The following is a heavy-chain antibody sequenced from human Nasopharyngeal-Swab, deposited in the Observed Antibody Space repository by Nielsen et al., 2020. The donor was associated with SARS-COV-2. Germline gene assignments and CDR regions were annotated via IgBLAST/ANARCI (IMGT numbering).Heavy chain of an antibody. CDR2: IYYSGST. CDR3: ARLSTFDL. V-gene: IGHV4-39*01. D-gene: IGHD2/OR15-2a*01. J-gene: IGHJ2*01. Sequence: SKTLSLTCTVSGGSISSSSYYWGWIRQPPGKGLEWIGSIYYSGSTYYNPSLKSRVTISVDTSKNQFSLKLSSVTAADTAVYYCARLSTFDLWGRGTLVTVSS. CDR1: GGSISSSSYY.